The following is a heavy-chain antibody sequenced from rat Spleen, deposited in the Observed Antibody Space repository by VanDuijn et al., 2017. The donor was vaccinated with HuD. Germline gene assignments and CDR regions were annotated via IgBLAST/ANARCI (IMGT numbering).Heavy chain of an antibody. V-gene: IGHV2-30*01. CDR3: ARDGSYYGSPLGY. CDR1: GFSLTTYN. CDR2: MWSGGST. D-gene: IGHD1-7*01. Sequence: QVQLKESGPGLVQPSQTLSLTCTVSGFSLTTYNVHWVRQPTGKGLEWMGVMWSGGSTAYNSLLKSRLSISRDTSKSQVFLKMNSLQTEDTATYYCARDGSYYGSPLGYWGQGVMVTVSS. J-gene: IGHJ2*01.